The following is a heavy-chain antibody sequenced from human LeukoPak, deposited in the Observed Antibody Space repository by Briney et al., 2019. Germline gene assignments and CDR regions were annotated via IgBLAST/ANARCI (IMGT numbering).Heavy chain of an antibody. D-gene: IGHD4-17*01. CDR3: ASAHYGDSEGSANLNF. CDR2: IKQDGSER. Sequence: GGGLRLSCAASGLTFSSYWMSGVRPARGKEREGVAHIKQDGSERYYVDSVKGRVTISTHNAKNSLYLQMHSLRAEDTAVYYCASAHYGDSEGSANLNFWGQEPLVT. CDR1: GLTFSSYW. V-gene: IGHV3-7*01. J-gene: IGHJ4*02.